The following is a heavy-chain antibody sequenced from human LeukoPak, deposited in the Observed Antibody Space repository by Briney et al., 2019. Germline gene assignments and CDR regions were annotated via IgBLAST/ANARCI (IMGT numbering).Heavy chain of an antibody. CDR3: ARGIPNYYGSGSYYNVY. CDR2: IYDSGST. J-gene: IGHJ4*02. Sequence: SETLSLTCTVSGGSIRSSYYYWGWIRQPPGKGLEWIGSIYDSGSTYYNPSLKSRVTISVDTSKNQFSLKLSSVTAADTAVYYCARGIPNYYGSGSYYNVYWGQGTLVTVSS. CDR1: GGSIRSSYYY. D-gene: IGHD3-10*01. V-gene: IGHV4-39*07.